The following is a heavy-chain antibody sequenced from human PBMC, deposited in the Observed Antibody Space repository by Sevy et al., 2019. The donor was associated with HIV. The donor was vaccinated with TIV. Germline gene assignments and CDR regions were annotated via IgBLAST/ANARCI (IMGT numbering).Heavy chain of an antibody. CDR3: ARRGSELGSSPLFDY. CDR2: ISSSSSTI. Sequence: GGSLRLSCAASGFTFSSYSMNWVRQAPGKGLEWVSYISSSSSTIYYADSVKGRFTISRDNAKNSLYLQMNSLRDEDPAVYYCARRGSELGSSPLFDYWGQGTLVTVSS. D-gene: IGHD6-6*01. CDR1: GFTFSSYS. J-gene: IGHJ4*02. V-gene: IGHV3-48*02.